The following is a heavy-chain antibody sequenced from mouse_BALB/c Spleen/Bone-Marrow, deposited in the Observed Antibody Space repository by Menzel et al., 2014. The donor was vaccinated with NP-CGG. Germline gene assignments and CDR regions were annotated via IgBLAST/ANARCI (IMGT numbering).Heavy chain of an antibody. J-gene: IGHJ2*01. CDR3: AGEGTYYAYFDY. CDR2: INPTRGYT. Sequence: QVQLQQSAAELTRPGASVKMSCKASGYTFTSYTIQWVKQRPGQGLEWIGYINPTRGYTDYNQKFKDKTTLTADKSSSTAYMQLSSLTSEDSAVYFCAGEGTYYAYFDYRGQGTTLTVSS. D-gene: IGHD1-1*01. CDR1: GYTFTSYT. V-gene: IGHV1-4*02.